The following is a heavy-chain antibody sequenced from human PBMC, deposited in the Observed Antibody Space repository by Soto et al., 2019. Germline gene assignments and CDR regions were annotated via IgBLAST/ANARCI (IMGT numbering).Heavy chain of an antibody. CDR2: ISAYNGNT. CDR3: ASGYSGMYYFDY. J-gene: IGHJ4*02. V-gene: IGHV1-18*01. D-gene: IGHD5-12*01. CDR1: GYSFTSYG. Sequence: VSVNVACKASGYSFTSYGISWVRQAPGQGLEWMGWISAYNGNTNYAQKLQGRVTMTTDTSTSTAYMELRSLRSDDTAVYYCASGYSGMYYFDYWGQGTLVTVSS.